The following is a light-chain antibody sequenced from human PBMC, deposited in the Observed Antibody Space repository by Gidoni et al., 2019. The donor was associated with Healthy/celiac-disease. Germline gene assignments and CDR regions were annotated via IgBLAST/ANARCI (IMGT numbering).Light chain of an antibody. J-gene: IGKJ4*01. V-gene: IGKV3-11*01. CDR1: QSVSSD. Sequence: ELVLTQSPATLSLSPGERATLSCRASQSVSSDLAWSQQKPGQAPRLLIYDASNRATGIPAMFSDSGSGTDFTLTNSILEPEDFAVYYCQQRSNWPSTFGGGTKVEIK. CDR2: DAS. CDR3: QQRSNWPST.